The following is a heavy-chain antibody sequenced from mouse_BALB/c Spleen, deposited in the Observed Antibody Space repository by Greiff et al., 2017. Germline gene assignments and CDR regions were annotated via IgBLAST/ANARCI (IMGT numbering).Heavy chain of an antibody. CDR1: GYTFTSYW. Sequence: QVHVKQSGAELAKPGASVKMSCKASGYTFTSYWMHWVKQRPGQGLEWIGYINPSTGYTEYNQKFKDKATLTADKSSSTAYMQLSSLTSEDSAVYYCAKEYGNYLYYFDYWGQGTTLTVSS. V-gene: IGHV1-7*01. CDR3: AKEYGNYLYYFDY. J-gene: IGHJ2*01. CDR2: INPSTGYT. D-gene: IGHD2-10*02.